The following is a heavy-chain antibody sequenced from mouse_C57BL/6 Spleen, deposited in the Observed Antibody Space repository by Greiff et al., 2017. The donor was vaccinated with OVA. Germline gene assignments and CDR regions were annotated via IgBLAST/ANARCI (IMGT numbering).Heavy chain of an antibody. J-gene: IGHJ4*01. Sequence: QVQLKESGAELVKPGASVKLSCTASGYTFTEYTINWVKQRSGQGLEWIGWFYPGSGSLTYNEKSKVKAPFTVAKYTSPGYLELSRIASEDSAVSFCARHESPFLPLYAMDYWGQGTSVTVSS. CDR1: GYTFTEYT. CDR2: FYPGSGSL. CDR3: ARHESPFLPLYAMDY. D-gene: IGHD2-1*01. V-gene: IGHV1-62-2*01.